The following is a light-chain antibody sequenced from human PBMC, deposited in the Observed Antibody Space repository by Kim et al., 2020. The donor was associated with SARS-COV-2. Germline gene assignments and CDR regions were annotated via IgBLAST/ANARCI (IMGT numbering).Light chain of an antibody. Sequence: SPGERATLSCRASQSVSSNYLAWYQQKPGQAPRLLIYGAFSRATVIPDRFSGSGSGTDFTLSINRLDPEDFAVYYCQQYGTSPEPFGGGTKVDIK. V-gene: IGKV3-20*01. CDR1: QSVSSNY. CDR3: QQYGTSPEP. CDR2: GAF. J-gene: IGKJ4*01.